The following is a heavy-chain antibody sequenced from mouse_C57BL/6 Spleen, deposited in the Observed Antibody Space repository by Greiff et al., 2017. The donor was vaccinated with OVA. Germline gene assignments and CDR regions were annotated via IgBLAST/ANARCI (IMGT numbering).Heavy chain of an antibody. CDR2: IYPSDSET. J-gene: IGHJ2*01. D-gene: IGHD1-1*01. CDR3: AREGAVVAYYFDY. CDR1: GYTFTSYW. V-gene: IGHV1-61*01. Sequence: QVQLQQPGAELVRPGSSVKLSCKASGYTFTSYWMDWVKQRPGQGLDWIGNIYPSDSETHYNQKFKDKATLTVDKSSSTAYMQLSSLTSEDSAVYYCAREGAVVAYYFDYWGQGTTLTVSS.